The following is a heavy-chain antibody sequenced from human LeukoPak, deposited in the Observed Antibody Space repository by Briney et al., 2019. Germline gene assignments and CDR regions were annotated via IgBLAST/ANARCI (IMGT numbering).Heavy chain of an antibody. V-gene: IGHV4-34*01. D-gene: IGHD2-15*01. CDR2: INHSGST. CDR3: ARKAPYCSGGSCYFHYYGMDV. J-gene: IGHJ6*02. Sequence: PSETLSLTCAVYGGSFSGYYWSWIRQPPGKGLEWIGEINHSGSTNYNPSLKSRVTISVDTSKNQFSLKLSSVTAADTAVYYCARKAPYCSGGSCYFHYYGMDVWGQGTTVTVSS. CDR1: GGSFSGYY.